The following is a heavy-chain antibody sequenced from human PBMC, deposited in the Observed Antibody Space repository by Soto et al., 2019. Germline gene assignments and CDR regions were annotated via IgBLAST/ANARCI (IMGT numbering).Heavy chain of an antibody. CDR2: IYHSGST. Sequence: QVQLQESGPGLVKPSGTLSLTCAVSSGSISSSNWWSWVRQPPGKGLEWIGEIYHSGSTNYNPSLKSRVTISVDKSKNQFSLKLSSVTAADTAVYYCARGGGYGVLTHYWYFDLWGRGTLVTVSS. CDR3: ARGGGYGVLTHYWYFDL. J-gene: IGHJ2*01. D-gene: IGHD5-12*01. V-gene: IGHV4-4*02. CDR1: SGSISSSNW.